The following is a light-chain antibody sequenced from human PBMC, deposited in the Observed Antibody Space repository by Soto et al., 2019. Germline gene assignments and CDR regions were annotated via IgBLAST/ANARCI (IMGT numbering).Light chain of an antibody. Sequence: EIVLTQSPATLSLSPGERATLSCRASQSVSTSLAWYQQKPGQAPRLLIYDASKRATGISARFSGSGSGTDFTLTISSLEPEDFAVYYCQQYNSWPLTFGGGTKVEIK. V-gene: IGKV3-11*01. CDR3: QQYNSWPLT. CDR2: DAS. J-gene: IGKJ4*01. CDR1: QSVSTS.